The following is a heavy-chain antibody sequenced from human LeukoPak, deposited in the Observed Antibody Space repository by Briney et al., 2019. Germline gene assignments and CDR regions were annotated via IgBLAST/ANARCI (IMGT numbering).Heavy chain of an antibody. J-gene: IGHJ5*02. CDR3: ARPVDYYDSSGPSTEFDP. CDR1: GGSISSGSYC. D-gene: IGHD3-22*01. Sequence: SETLSLTCTVSGGSISSGSYCWSWIRQPAGKGLEWIGSIYYSGSTYYNPSLKSRVTISVDTSKNQFSLKLSSVTAADTAVYYCARPVDYYDSSGPSTEFDPWGQGTLVTVSS. CDR2: IYYSGST. V-gene: IGHV4-39*01.